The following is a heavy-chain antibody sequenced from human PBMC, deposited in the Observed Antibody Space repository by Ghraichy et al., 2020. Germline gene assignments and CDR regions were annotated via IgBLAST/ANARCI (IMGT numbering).Heavy chain of an antibody. Sequence: ASVKVSCKIGREPVCNPVTYRNLECRLQVAKKKGWMNPNSGTTDYAQKFRGRVTITMDTSIRTAYMDLSSLRCEDTAVYYCARGPLLVVPGGVGMDVWGQGTTVTVSS. CDR3: ARGPLLVVPGGVGMDV. J-gene: IGHJ6*02. V-gene: IGHV1-8*01. D-gene: IGHD2-15*01. CDR1: REPVCNPV. CDR2: MNPNSGTT.